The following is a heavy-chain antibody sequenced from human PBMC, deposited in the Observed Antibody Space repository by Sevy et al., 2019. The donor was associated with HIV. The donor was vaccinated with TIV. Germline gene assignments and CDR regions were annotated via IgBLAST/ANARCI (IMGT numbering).Heavy chain of an antibody. CDR3: ARETPISAYKDF. J-gene: IGHJ4*02. D-gene: IGHD3-16*01. Sequence: GGSLRLSCAASGFPFSNYNMNWVRQTPGRGLEWVSYISRRSTTIYYAESVKGRFTISRDNDQSSLYLQMNALRDEDTAVYYCARETPISAYKDFWGQGTLVTV. CDR2: ISRRSTTI. CDR1: GFPFSNYN. V-gene: IGHV3-48*02.